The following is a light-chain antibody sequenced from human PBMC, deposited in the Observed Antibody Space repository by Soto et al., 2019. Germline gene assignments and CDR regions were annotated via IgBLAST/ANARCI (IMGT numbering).Light chain of an antibody. V-gene: IGLV2-14*01. J-gene: IGLJ1*01. Sequence: QSVLTQPASVSGCPGQSITISCTGTSSDVGGYNYVYWYQQHPGKAPTLMIDEVSNRPAGVSNRFSGSQSGHTASLTICGLQDEDEADYYCSASTSTHILSYVFGTGPKVTVL. CDR2: EVS. CDR1: SSDVGGYNY. CDR3: SASTSTHILSYV.